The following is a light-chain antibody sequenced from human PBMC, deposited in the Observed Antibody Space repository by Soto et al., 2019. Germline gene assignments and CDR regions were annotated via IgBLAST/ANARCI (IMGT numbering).Light chain of an antibody. V-gene: IGKV1-5*03. CDR3: QQYETFLT. CDR1: QDIGTW. J-gene: IGKJ1*01. CDR2: KAS. Sequence: DIQMTQSPSTLSASVGDRVTITCRASQDIGTWLAWYQQKPGRAPNLLIYKASSLESGVPSRFSGSGSGTEFTLTISSLQPDDFATYYCQQYETFLTVGKGTKVELK.